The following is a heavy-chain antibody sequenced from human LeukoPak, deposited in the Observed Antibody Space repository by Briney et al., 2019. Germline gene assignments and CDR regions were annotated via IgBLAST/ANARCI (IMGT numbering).Heavy chain of an antibody. CDR2: ISGDGSTT. J-gene: IGHJ4*02. Sequence: GGSLRLSCAASGFTFSSYWMHWVRQAPGMGLVWVSRISGDGSTTSYADSVKGRFTVSRDNAKNTLYLQMNSLRAEDTAVYYCARLHILTCNYYYINFCGQGTLVTVSS. V-gene: IGHV3-74*01. D-gene: IGHD3-9*01. CDR1: GFTFSSYW. CDR3: ARLHILTCNYYYINF.